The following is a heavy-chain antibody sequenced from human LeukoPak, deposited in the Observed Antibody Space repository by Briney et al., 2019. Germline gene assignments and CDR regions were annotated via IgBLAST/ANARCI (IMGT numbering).Heavy chain of an antibody. V-gene: IGHV1-46*01. CDR1: GYTFTSYY. CDR3: ARVSLVGSRAFDI. Sequence: ASVKVSCKASGYTFTSYYMHWVRRAPGQGLEWMGMINPSGGSTSYAQKFQGRVTMTRDTSTSTVYMELSSLRSEDTAVYYCARVSLVGSRAFDIWGQGTMVTVSS. D-gene: IGHD1-26*01. J-gene: IGHJ3*02. CDR2: INPSGGST.